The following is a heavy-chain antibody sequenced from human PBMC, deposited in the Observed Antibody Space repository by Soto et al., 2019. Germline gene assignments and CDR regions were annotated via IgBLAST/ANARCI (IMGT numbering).Heavy chain of an antibody. CDR3: ARALASVVVPAAYYYYYYMDV. J-gene: IGHJ6*03. V-gene: IGHV1-8*01. Sequence: ASVKVSCKASGYTFTSYDINWVRQATGQGLEWMGWMNPNSGNTGYAQKFQGRVTMTRNTSISTAYMELSSLRSEDTAVYYCARALASVVVPAAYYYYYYMDVWGKGTTVTVSS. CDR1: GYTFTSYD. D-gene: IGHD2-2*01. CDR2: MNPNSGNT.